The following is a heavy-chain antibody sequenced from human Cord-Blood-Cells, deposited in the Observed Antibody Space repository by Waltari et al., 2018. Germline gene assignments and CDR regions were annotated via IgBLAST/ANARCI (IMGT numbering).Heavy chain of an antibody. Sequence: QVQLQESGPGLVKPSETLSLTCAVSGYSISSGHYWGWLRQPPGKGLGWIGSIYHSGSTYYNPSLKSRVTISVDTSKNQFSLKLSSVTAADTAVYYCARDEIGGSYSGYWGQGTLVTVSS. CDR3: ARDEIGGSYSGY. CDR2: IYHSGST. V-gene: IGHV4-38-2*02. D-gene: IGHD1-26*01. CDR1: GYSISSGHY. J-gene: IGHJ4*02.